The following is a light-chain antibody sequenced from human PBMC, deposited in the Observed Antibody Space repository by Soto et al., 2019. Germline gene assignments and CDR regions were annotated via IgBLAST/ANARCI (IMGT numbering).Light chain of an antibody. CDR2: GAS. V-gene: IGKV3-15*01. Sequence: EIVMTQSPATLSVSPGERATLSCRASQSVSSNLAWYQQKPGQAPRLLIYGASTRATGIPARFSGSGFGTEFTLPISSLQSEDFAVYYCQHYNNWPRTFGQGTKVEIK. J-gene: IGKJ1*01. CDR1: QSVSSN. CDR3: QHYNNWPRT.